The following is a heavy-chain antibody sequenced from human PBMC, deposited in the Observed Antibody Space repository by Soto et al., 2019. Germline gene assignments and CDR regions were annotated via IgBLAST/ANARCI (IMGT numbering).Heavy chain of an antibody. V-gene: IGHV1-69*08. CDR1: GGTFSSYT. J-gene: IGHJ4*02. Sequence: QVQLVQSGAEVKKPGSSVKVSCKASGGTFSSYTISWVRQAPGQGLEWMGRIIPILGIANYAQKFQGRVTITADKSTSTAYRELSSLRSEDTAVYYCARDSGGTMVRGVLIDYWGQGTLVTVSS. CDR3: ARDSGGTMVRGVLIDY. D-gene: IGHD3-10*01. CDR2: IIPILGIA.